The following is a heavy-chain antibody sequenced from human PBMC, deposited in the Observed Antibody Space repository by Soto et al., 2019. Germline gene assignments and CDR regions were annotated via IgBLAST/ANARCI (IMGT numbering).Heavy chain of an antibody. CDR3: ARVVRDSGYDLLYSFDY. D-gene: IGHD5-12*01. CDR2: INHSGST. V-gene: IGHV4-34*01. Sequence: PSETMSLTCAVYGGSFSGYYWSWIRQPPGKGLEWIGEINHSGSTNYNPSLKSRVTISVDTSKNQFSLKLSSVTAADTAVYYCARVVRDSGYDLLYSFDYWGQGTLVTVSS. J-gene: IGHJ4*02. CDR1: GGSFSGYY.